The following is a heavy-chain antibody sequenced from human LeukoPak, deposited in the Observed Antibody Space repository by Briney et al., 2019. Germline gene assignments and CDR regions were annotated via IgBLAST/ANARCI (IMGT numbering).Heavy chain of an antibody. V-gene: IGHV4-38-2*02. Sequence: SETLSLTCAVSGYSISSGYYWGWLRQSPGKVLWWIGSIYHSGSTYYNASLKSRVTISVGTSKNQFSLKLSSVTAADTAVYYCARDRAYDSSAYHHVHFDYWGQGTLVTVSS. CDR2: IYHSGST. D-gene: IGHD3-22*01. J-gene: IGHJ4*02. CDR3: ARDRAYDSSAYHHVHFDY. CDR1: GYSISSGYY.